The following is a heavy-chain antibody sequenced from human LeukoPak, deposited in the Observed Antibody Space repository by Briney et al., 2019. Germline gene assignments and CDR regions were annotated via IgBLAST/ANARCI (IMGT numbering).Heavy chain of an antibody. V-gene: IGHV4-59*01. J-gene: IGHJ1*01. CDR3: AQKAPYSPGYSQH. CDR1: GGSITSYY. CDR2: IYHSGTT. D-gene: IGHD2-15*01. Sequence: SETLSLTCTVSGGSITSYYWTWIRHPPGKGREWIGYIYHSGTTNYNPSLKSRVSISVDRSKNQFSLKLSSVTTADTAVYYCAQKAPYSPGYSQHWGQGTLVTVSS.